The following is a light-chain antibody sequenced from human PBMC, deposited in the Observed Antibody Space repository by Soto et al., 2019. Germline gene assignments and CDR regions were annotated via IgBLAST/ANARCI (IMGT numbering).Light chain of an antibody. CDR1: QSVSSN. V-gene: IGKV3-15*01. CDR3: QQYNNWRT. CDR2: GAS. J-gene: IGKJ1*01. Sequence: EIVMTQSPATLSVSTGERATLSCRASQSVSSNLAWYQQKPGQAPRLLIYGASTRATGIPARFSGSGSGTEFTLTIYSLQSEDSAVYYCQQYNNWRTFGQGTKV.